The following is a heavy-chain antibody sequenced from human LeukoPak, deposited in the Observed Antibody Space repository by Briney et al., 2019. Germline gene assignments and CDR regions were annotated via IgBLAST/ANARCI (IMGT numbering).Heavy chain of an antibody. V-gene: IGHV3-48*04. CDR3: ARDHSGSYLWGMDV. D-gene: IGHD3-10*01. CDR1: GFTFSSYS. Sequence: QPGGSLRLSCAASGFTFSSYSMNWVRQAPGKGLEWVSYISSSSSTIYYADSVKGRFTISRDNAKNSLYLQMNSLRAEDTAVNYCARDHSGSYLWGMDVWGQGTTVTVSS. J-gene: IGHJ6*02. CDR2: ISSSSSTI.